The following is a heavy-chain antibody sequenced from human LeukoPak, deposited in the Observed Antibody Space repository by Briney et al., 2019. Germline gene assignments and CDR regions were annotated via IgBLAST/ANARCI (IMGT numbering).Heavy chain of an antibody. CDR1: GFTVSNSF. Sequence: GGSLRLSCAASGFTVSNSFMTWVRQAPGKGLEWVSVIYSGGDTYYTDSVKGRFTISRDHSKNTLFLQMNSLRADDTAVYYCARDKGDYHTSGSLFIFGGQGTLVTVSP. V-gene: IGHV3-53*01. J-gene: IGHJ4*02. CDR2: IYSGGDT. CDR3: ARDKGDYHTSGSLFIF. D-gene: IGHD3-22*01.